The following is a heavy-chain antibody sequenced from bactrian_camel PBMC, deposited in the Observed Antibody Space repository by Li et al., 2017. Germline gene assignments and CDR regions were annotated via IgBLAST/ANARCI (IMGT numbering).Heavy chain of an antibody. V-gene: IGHV3S42*01. D-gene: IGHD7*01. Sequence: VQLVESGGGSAQAGGSLRLACTASGLTTTHNAVAWFRQSPGKEREGVASIFTRGGTATYADYVKGRFTISQDSAKNTVYLQMNSLKPDDSGTYYCAYESGTTPDLCRRRDPGDTLARGPRSPSP. J-gene: IGHJ4*01. CDR2: IFTRGGTA. CDR1: GLTTTHNA.